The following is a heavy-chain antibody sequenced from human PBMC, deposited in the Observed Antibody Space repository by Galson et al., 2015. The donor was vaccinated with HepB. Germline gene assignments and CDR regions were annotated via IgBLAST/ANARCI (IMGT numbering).Heavy chain of an antibody. CDR1: GFTFSSYG. CDR2: IWYDGSNK. Sequence: SLRLSCAASGFTFSSYGMHWVRQAPGKGLEWVAVIWYDGSNKYYADSVKGRFTISRDNSKNTLYLQMNSLRAEDTAVYYCARVLSGYDPFDYWGQGTLVTVSS. D-gene: IGHD5-12*01. V-gene: IGHV3-33*01. J-gene: IGHJ4*02. CDR3: ARVLSGYDPFDY.